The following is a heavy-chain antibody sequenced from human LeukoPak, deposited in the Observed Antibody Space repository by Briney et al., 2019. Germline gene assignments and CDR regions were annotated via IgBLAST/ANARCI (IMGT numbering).Heavy chain of an antibody. Sequence: SETLSLTCTVSGGSISSYYWSWIRQPPGKGLEWIGYIYYSGSTNYNPSLKSRVTISVDTSKNQFSLRLSSVTAADTAVYYCARFPGSAEYRHYYYMDVWGKETTVTVSS. CDR2: IYYSGST. D-gene: IGHD2-15*01. V-gene: IGHV4-59*01. CDR3: ARFPGSAEYRHYYYMDV. CDR1: GGSISSYY. J-gene: IGHJ6*03.